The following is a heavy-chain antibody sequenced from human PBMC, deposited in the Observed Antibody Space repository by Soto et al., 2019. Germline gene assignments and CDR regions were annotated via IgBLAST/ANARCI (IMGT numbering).Heavy chain of an antibody. Sequence: SETLSLTCTVSGGSISSGVYYWIWIRQHPGKGLEWIGYIYYSGSTYYNPSLKSRVTISVDTSKNQFSLKLSSVTAADTAVYYCARGSLENFDYWGQGTLVTVSS. CDR2: IYYSGST. V-gene: IGHV4-31*03. CDR1: GGSISSGVYY. CDR3: ARGSLENFDY. D-gene: IGHD1-26*01. J-gene: IGHJ4*02.